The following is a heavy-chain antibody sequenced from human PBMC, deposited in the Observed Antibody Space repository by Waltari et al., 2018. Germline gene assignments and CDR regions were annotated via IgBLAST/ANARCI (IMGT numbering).Heavy chain of an antibody. V-gene: IGHV3-23*04. D-gene: IGHD3-9*01. Sequence: EVQLVESGGGLVQPGGSLRLSCAASGFTFSSYAMSWVRPAPGKGLDWVSAISGSGGSTYYADSVKGRFTISRDNSKNTLYLQMNSLRAEDTAVYYCAKDEGYFDWLFSSGEWEGFDYWGQGTLVTVSS. J-gene: IGHJ4*02. CDR3: AKDEGYFDWLFSSGEWEGFDY. CDR1: GFTFSSYA. CDR2: ISGSGGST.